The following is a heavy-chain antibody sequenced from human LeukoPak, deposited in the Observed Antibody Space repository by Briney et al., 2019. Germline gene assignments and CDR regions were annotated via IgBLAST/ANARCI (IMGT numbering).Heavy chain of an antibody. Sequence: GGSLRPSCAASGFTFSGCNMSRVRQAPGKELKMVSAISGSGGMTYYADSVKGRFTISRDNSKNTLYLQMNSLRAEDTAVYYCAKGTGTVTTGYYYYGMDVWGQGTTVIVSS. CDR2: ISGSGGMT. CDR3: AKGTGTVTTGYYYYGMDV. J-gene: IGHJ6*02. D-gene: IGHD4-17*01. V-gene: IGHV3-23*01. CDR1: GFTFSGCN.